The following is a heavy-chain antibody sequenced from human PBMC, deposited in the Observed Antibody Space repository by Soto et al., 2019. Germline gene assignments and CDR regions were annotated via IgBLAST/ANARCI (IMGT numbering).Heavy chain of an antibody. CDR2: IHSSGNL. CDR3: ARDVGKNY. D-gene: IGHD3-10*01. CDR1: GASVSSYY. Sequence: QVRLHESGPGLVKPSETLSLTCTVSGASVSSYYWSWFRQPVGKGLEWIGRIHSSGNLNSNPSLESRVTMSLDTSKNQFSLRLTSVTAADTALYLCARDVGKNYWGQGIRVAVSS. J-gene: IGHJ4*02. V-gene: IGHV4-4*07.